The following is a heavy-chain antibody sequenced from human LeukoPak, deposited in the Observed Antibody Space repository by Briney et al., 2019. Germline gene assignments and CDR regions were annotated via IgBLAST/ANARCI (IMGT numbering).Heavy chain of an antibody. CDR2: IIPIFGTV. V-gene: IGHV1-69*13. CDR3: ASKPYSKYYFDY. CDR1: GGTFSSYA. J-gene: IGHJ4*02. D-gene: IGHD2-15*01. Sequence: GASVKVSCKASGGTFSSYAISWVRQAPGQGLEWMGGIIPIFGTVNYAQKFQGRVTITADESTSTAYMELSSLRSEDTAVYYCASKPYSKYYFDYWGQGTLVTVSS.